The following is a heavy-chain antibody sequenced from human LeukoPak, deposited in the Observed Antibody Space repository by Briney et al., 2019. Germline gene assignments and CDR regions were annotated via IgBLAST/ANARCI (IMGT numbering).Heavy chain of an antibody. CDR3: AKDHLPYNSGWPAGRYYYHYYMDV. CDR2: IIPIFGTA. V-gene: IGHV1-69*13. Sequence: SVKVSCKASGGTFSRFGISWVRQAPGQGLEWMGGIIPIFGTASYAQKFQGRVTITADESTSTAYMELSSLRSEDTAVYYCAKDHLPYNSGWPAGRYYYHYYMDVWGKGTTVTVSS. D-gene: IGHD6-19*01. J-gene: IGHJ6*03. CDR1: GGTFSRFG.